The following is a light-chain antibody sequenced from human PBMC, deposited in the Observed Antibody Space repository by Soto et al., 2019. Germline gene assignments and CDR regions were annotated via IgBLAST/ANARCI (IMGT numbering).Light chain of an antibody. Sequence: QSVLTQPASVSGSPGQSITISCTGTSSDVGTYNLVSWYQQRPGKAPKLMIYEGSKRPSGVSNRFSGSKSGNTASLTISGLQAEDEADYYCCSYAGSITYVFGTGTKV. CDR3: CSYAGSITYV. CDR2: EGS. V-gene: IGLV2-23*01. J-gene: IGLJ1*01. CDR1: SSDVGTYNL.